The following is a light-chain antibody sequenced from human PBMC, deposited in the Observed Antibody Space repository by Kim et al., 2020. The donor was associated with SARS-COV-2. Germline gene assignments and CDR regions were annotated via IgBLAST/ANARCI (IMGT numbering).Light chain of an antibody. J-gene: IGKJ1*01. CDR2: GAS. Sequence: DIQMTQSPSSLSASVGDTVTITCRASQGISTSLAWYQQKPQKAPKSLVYGASSLQSGVPSRFSGSGSGTDFTLTISSLQPEDFATYYFQQYITYPRTFGQGTKVDIK. CDR1: QGISTS. CDR3: QQYITYPRT. V-gene: IGKV1D-16*01.